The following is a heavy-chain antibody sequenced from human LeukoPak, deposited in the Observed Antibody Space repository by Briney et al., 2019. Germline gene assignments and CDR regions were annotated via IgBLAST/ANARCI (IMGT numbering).Heavy chain of an antibody. CDR2: IYYSGST. CDR3: ARAHSYCSSTSCYRYFDY. D-gene: IGHD2-2*01. Sequence: PSETLSLTCTVSGGSISSYYWSWIRQPPGKGLEWIGYIYYSGSTNYNPSLKSRVTISVDTSKNQFSLKLSSVTAADTAVYYCARAHSYCSSTSCYRYFDYWGQGTLVTVSS. CDR1: GGSISSYY. J-gene: IGHJ4*02. V-gene: IGHV4-59*01.